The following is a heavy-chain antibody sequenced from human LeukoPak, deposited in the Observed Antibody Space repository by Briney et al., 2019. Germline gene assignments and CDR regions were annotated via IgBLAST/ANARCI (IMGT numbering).Heavy chain of an antibody. CDR1: GGSFSGYY. CDR2: INHSGST. CDR3: ARGQYCSGGSCYSDWFDP. J-gene: IGHJ5*02. D-gene: IGHD2-15*01. Sequence: SETLSLTCAVYGGSFSGYYWSWIRQPPGKGLEWIGEINHSGSTNYNPSLKSRVIISVDTSKNQFSLKLSSVTAADTAVYYCARGQYCSGGSCYSDWFDPWGQGTLVTVSS. V-gene: IGHV4-34*01.